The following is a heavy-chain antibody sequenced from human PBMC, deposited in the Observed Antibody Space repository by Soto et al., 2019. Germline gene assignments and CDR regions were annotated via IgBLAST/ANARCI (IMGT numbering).Heavy chain of an antibody. J-gene: IGHJ5*02. V-gene: IGHV3-23*01. CDR2: ISTSGSST. D-gene: IGHD6-19*01. Sequence: VGSLRLSCAASEFTFSSYAMTWARRAPGKGLEWVSAISTSGSSTYYADSVKGRFTISRDNSNSSVYLQMNRLRAEDTAVYCCAKGDGYSSGWYGGFDPWGQGTLVTVSS. CDR3: AKGDGYSSGWYGGFDP. CDR1: EFTFSSYA.